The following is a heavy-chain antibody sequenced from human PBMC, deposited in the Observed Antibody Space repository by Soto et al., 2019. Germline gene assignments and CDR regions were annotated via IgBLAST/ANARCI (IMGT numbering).Heavy chain of an antibody. CDR1: GFTFSSYA. Sequence: GGSLRLSCAASGFTFSSYAMSWVRQAPGKGLEWVSAISGSGGSTYYADSVKGRFTISRDNSKNTLCLQMNSLRAEDTAVYYCAKDRLDIVAPGYYYYYGMDVWGQGTTVTVSS. D-gene: IGHD2-2*03. J-gene: IGHJ6*02. CDR2: ISGSGGST. V-gene: IGHV3-23*01. CDR3: AKDRLDIVAPGYYYYYGMDV.